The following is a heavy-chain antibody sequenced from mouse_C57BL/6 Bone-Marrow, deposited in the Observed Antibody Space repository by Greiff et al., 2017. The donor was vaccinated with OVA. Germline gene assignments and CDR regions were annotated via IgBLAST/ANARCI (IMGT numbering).Heavy chain of an antibody. CDR1: GFNIKDYY. D-gene: IGHD2-2*01. CDR3: TRYGYDEGTVAY. V-gene: IGHV14-1*01. J-gene: IGHJ3*01. Sequence: EVKLMESGAELVRPGASVKLSCTASGFNIKDYYMHWVKQRPEQGLEWIGRIDPEDGDTEYAPKFPGKATMTADTSSNTAYLQLSSLTSEDTAVYYCTRYGYDEGTVAYWGQGTLVTVSA. CDR2: IDPEDGDT.